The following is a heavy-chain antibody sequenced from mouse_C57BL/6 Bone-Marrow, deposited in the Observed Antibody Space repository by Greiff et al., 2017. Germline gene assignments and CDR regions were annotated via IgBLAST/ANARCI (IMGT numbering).Heavy chain of an antibody. CDR2: IYPGSGRT. J-gene: IGHJ1*03. CDR3: ARPYDSNYWYFDV. Sequence: QVQLQQPGAVLVKPGASVKMSCKASGYTFTSSWITWVKPRPGQGLEWIGDIYPGSGRTNYNEKFKSKAKLTVDTSSSTAYMLLSSLTSEDSAVYYVARPYDSNYWYFDVWGTGTTVTVSS. D-gene: IGHD2-5*01. CDR1: GYTFTSSW. V-gene: IGHV1-55*01.